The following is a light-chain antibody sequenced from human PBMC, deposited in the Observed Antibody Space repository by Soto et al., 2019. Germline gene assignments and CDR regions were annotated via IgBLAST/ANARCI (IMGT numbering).Light chain of an antibody. CDR2: EDK. J-gene: IGLJ3*02. V-gene: IGLV6-57*01. CDR3: QSYDSSNQGV. CDR1: SGSIASNY. Sequence: NFMLTQPHSVSESPGKTVTISCTRSSGSIASNYVQWYQQRPGSSPTTAIYEDKQRPSGVPDRFSGSIDSSSNSASLTISGLKTEDEADYYCQSYDSSNQGVFGGGTKLTVL.